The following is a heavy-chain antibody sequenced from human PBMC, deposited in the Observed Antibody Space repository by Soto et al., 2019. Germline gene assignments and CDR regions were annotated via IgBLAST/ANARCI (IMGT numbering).Heavy chain of an antibody. CDR3: ARDDLFVDNGLDH. CDR2: INDGSEE. CDR1: GFSFSAHG. Sequence: QVQLVESGGGVVRPGTSLRLSCAATGFSFSAHGMHWVRQAPGKGLEWLAVINDGSEEGYADSVRGRLTISRDNARNILYLQMDNLRAEESALYYCARDDLFVDNGLDHWGQGTLVTVSS. J-gene: IGHJ4*02. D-gene: IGHD1-1*01. V-gene: IGHV3-33*01.